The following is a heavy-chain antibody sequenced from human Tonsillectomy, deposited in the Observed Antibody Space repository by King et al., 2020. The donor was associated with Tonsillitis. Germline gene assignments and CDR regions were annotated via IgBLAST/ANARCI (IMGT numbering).Heavy chain of an antibody. CDR2: IHYSGST. CDR1: GGSISTYF. Sequence: VQLQESGPGLVKPSETLSLTCTVSGGSISTYFWSWIWQTPGKGLEWIGYIHYSGSTNYNPSLKSRVTISVDTSKNQFSLKLYPVNAADTAVYYCARDDFDSTGSFLGHAFDIWGQGTMVTVSS. V-gene: IGHV4-59*01. D-gene: IGHD3-22*01. J-gene: IGHJ3*02. CDR3: ARDDFDSTGSFLGHAFDI.